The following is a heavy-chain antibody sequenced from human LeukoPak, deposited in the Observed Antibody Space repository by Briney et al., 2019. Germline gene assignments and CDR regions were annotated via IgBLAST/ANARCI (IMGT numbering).Heavy chain of an antibody. V-gene: IGHV3-30*18. D-gene: IGHD3-22*01. CDR2: ISYDGSNK. Sequence: GGSLRLSCAASGFTFSSYGMHWVRQAPGKGLEWVAVISYDGSNKYYADSVKGRFTISRDNSKNTLYLQMNSLRAEDTAVYYCAKDSSGYYLPAGFDYWGQGTLVTVSS. J-gene: IGHJ4*02. CDR1: GFTFSSYG. CDR3: AKDSSGYYLPAGFDY.